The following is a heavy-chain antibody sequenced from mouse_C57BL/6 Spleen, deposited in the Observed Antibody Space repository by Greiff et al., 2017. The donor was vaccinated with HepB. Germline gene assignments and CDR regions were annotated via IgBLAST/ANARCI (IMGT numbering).Heavy chain of an antibody. D-gene: IGHD1-1*01. Sequence: VKLQEPGAELVMPGASVKLSCKASGYTFTSYWMHWVKQRPGQGLEWIGEIDPSDSYTNYNQKFKGKSTLTVDKSSSTAYMQLSSLTSEDSAVYYCARIDHYGSPSYWGQGTLVTVSA. CDR1: GYTFTSYW. CDR2: IDPSDSYT. CDR3: ARIDHYGSPSY. J-gene: IGHJ3*01. V-gene: IGHV1-69*01.